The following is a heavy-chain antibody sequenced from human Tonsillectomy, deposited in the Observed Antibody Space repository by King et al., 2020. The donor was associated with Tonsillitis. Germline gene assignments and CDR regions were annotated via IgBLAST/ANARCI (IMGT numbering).Heavy chain of an antibody. CDR1: GGTFNNYA. CDR2: IIPVLGTA. V-gene: IGHV1-69*09. J-gene: IGHJ4*02. CDR3: ARTLAATRGYYFDY. Sequence: HGQLVQSGAEVKKPGSSVKVSCKASGGTFNNYAISWVRQAPGQGLEWMGRIIPVLGTAKYAQKFQGRVMITADKATSTVNMEMSSLTSEDTAIYFCARTLAATRGYYFDYWGQGSPVTVSS. D-gene: IGHD6-19*01.